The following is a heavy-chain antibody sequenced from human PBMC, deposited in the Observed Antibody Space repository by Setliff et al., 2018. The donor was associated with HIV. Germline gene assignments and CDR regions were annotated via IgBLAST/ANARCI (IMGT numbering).Heavy chain of an antibody. CDR3: AKDRLNVYSSGHAFDI. Sequence: GESLKISCATSGLTFSNCGMHWVRQAPGKGLEWVASIRSDGSNKYYADSVTGRFTISRDDSKNTLYLQMNSLRAEDTAVYYCAKDRLNVYSSGHAFDIWGQGTMVTVSS. CDR1: GLTFSNCG. V-gene: IGHV3-30*02. D-gene: IGHD6-19*01. CDR2: IRSDGSNK. J-gene: IGHJ3*02.